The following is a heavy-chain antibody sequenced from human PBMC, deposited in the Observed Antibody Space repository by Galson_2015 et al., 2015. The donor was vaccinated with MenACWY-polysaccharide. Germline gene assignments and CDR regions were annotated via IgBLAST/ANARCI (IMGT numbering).Heavy chain of an antibody. V-gene: IGHV4-31*03. J-gene: IGHJ6*03. CDR3: ARVKDYLDV. CDR2: IHYGGST. CDR1: GGSVSGGSYY. Sequence: TLSLTCTVSGGSVSGGSYYWSWIRQHPGKGLECIGYIHYGGSTYYNPSLKSRLSISIDTSKSQFSLNLRSVTAAGTAAYYCARVKDYLDVWGKGTTVTVSS.